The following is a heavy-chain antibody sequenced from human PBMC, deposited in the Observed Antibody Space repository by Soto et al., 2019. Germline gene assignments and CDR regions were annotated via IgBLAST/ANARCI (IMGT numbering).Heavy chain of an antibody. CDR3: ARGRTVRDHDDFDL. CDR1: GFTFSSYS. D-gene: IGHD2-21*01. Sequence: QVQLVESGGGVVQPGRSLRLSCAASGFTFSSYSMHWVRQALGKGLEWVAAMSYDGNSKYFADSVKGRFTISRDNSKNTLSLQMNSLGAEDSAVYYCARGRTVRDHDDFDLWGQGTLVTVSS. V-gene: IGHV3-30-3*01. CDR2: MSYDGNSK. J-gene: IGHJ4*02.